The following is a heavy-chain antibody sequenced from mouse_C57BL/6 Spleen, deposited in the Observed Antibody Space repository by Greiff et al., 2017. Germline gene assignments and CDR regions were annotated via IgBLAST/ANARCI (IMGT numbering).Heavy chain of an antibody. CDR3: TRVGGSSTGYFDY. CDR1: GFTFSSYA. CDR2: ISSGGDYI. Sequence: DVMLVESGEGLVKPGGSLKLSCAASGFTFSSYAMSWVRQTPEKRLEWVAYISSGGDYIYYADTVKGRFTISRDNARNTLYLQMSRLNSEDTAMYYCTRVGGSSTGYFDYWGQGTTLTVSS. J-gene: IGHJ2*01. D-gene: IGHD1-1*01. V-gene: IGHV5-9-1*02.